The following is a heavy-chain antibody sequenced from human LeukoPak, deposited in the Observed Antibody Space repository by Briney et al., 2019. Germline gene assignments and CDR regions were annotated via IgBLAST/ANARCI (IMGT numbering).Heavy chain of an antibody. D-gene: IGHD1-26*01. J-gene: IGHJ3*02. CDR1: GFTFSSYG. CDR2: ISYDGSNK. Sequence: GGSLRLSCAASGFTFSSYGMHWVRQAPGKGLEWVAVISYDGSNKYYADSVKGRFIISRDNSKNTLYLQMNSLRAEDTAVYYCAKDRQELLDAFDIWGQGTMVTVSS. CDR3: AKDRQELLDAFDI. V-gene: IGHV3-30*18.